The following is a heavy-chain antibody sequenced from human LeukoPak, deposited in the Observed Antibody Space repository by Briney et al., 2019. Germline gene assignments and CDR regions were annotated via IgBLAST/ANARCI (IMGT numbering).Heavy chain of an antibody. CDR1: GGSISSSSYY. CDR2: IYYSGST. Sequence: SETLSLTCTVSGGSISSSSYYWGWIRQPPGKGLEWIGSIYYSGSTYYNPSLKSRVTISVDTSKNQFSLKLSSVTAADTAVYYCARHRERSYYYYGMDVWGQGTTVPVSS. J-gene: IGHJ6*02. CDR3: ARHRERSYYYYGMDV. V-gene: IGHV4-39*01.